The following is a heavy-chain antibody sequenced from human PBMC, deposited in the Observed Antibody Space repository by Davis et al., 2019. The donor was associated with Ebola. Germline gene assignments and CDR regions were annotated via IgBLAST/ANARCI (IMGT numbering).Heavy chain of an antibody. CDR2: IIPIFGTA. Sequence: SVKVSCKASVGTFSSYAISWVRQAPGQGLEWMGGIIPIFGTANYAQKFQGRVTITADKSTSTAYMELSSLRSEDTAVYYCARAEGTTVTTWPYYYGMDVWGQGTTVTVSS. V-gene: IGHV1-69*06. J-gene: IGHJ6*02. CDR1: VGTFSSYA. D-gene: IGHD4-11*01. CDR3: ARAEGTTVTTWPYYYGMDV.